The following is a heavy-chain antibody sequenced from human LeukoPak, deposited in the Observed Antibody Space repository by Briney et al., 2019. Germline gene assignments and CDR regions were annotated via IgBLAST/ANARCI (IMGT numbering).Heavy chain of an antibody. V-gene: IGHV3-15*01. J-gene: IGHJ3*02. Sequence: GGSLRLSCAASGFTFNNAWMNWVRQAPGKGLEWVGRIYSKTDGGTVDYAAPVKGRFTISRDDSKNTLWLQMNSLKTEDTAVYYCTTGFYGVVNDAFDIWGQGTMVIVSS. D-gene: IGHD3-3*01. CDR2: IYSKTDGGTV. CDR1: GFTFNNAW. CDR3: TTGFYGVVNDAFDI.